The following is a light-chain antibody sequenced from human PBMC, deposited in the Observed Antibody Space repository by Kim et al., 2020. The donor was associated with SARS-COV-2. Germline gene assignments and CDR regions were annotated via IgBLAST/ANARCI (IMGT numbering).Light chain of an antibody. CDR3: CSYAGGKTYV. V-gene: IGLV2-23*02. CDR1: SSDVGSYNV. CDR2: EVT. J-gene: IGLJ1*01. Sequence: QSITISCTGTSSDVGSYNVVSWYQQHPGKAPKLMIYEVTRRPSGVSNRFSGSKSGNTASLTISGLQAEDEADYYCCSYAGGKTYVFGTGTKVTVL.